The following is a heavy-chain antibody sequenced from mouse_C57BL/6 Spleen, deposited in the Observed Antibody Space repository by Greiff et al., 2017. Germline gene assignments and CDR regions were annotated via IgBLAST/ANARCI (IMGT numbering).Heavy chain of an antibody. Sequence: VQGVESGPGQVAPSQSLSITCTVSGFSLTSYGVHWVRQPPGKGLEWLVVIWSDGSTTYNSALKSRLSISKDNSKSQVFLKMNSLQTDDTAMYYCARHYYGSSYVSLYAMDYWGQGTSVTVSS. J-gene: IGHJ4*01. D-gene: IGHD1-1*01. CDR3: ARHYYGSSYVSLYAMDY. CDR1: GFSLTSYG. V-gene: IGHV2-6-1*01. CDR2: IWSDGST.